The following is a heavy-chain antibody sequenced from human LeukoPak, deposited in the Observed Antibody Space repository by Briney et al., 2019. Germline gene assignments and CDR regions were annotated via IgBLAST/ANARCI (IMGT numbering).Heavy chain of an antibody. CDR3: ARAYQLLWPSDY. J-gene: IGHJ4*02. CDR2: INSDGSST. Sequence: PGGSLRLSCAATGCTFSSYWMHWVRQAPGKGLVWVSRINSDGSSTSYADSVKGRFTISRDNAKNTLYLQMNSLRAEDTAVYYCARAYQLLWPSDYWGQGTLVTVSS. V-gene: IGHV3-74*01. D-gene: IGHD2-2*01. CDR1: GCTFSSYW.